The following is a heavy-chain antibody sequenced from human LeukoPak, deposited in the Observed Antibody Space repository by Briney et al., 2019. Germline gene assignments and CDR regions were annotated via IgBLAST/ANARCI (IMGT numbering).Heavy chain of an antibody. CDR3: ATPESTVTTGQFDY. D-gene: IGHD4-11*01. CDR2: IRYDGSNK. CDR1: GFTFSSYA. J-gene: IGHJ4*02. Sequence: GRSLRLSCAASGFTFSSYAMHWVRQAPGKGLERVAFIRYDGSNKYYADSVKGRFTISRDNSKNTLYLQMNSLRAEDTAVYYCATPESTVTTGQFDYWGQGTLVTVSS. V-gene: IGHV3-30*04.